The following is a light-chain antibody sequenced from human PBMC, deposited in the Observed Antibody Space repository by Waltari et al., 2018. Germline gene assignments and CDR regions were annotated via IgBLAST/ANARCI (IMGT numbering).Light chain of an antibody. V-gene: IGKV1-33*01. J-gene: IGKJ4*01. CDR1: QEISKY. CDR3: HQYDNLPLT. CDR2: DAS. Sequence: DIQMTQSPSSLSASVGDRVTITCQASQEISKYLNWYQQRPGKAPNLLIYDASKLETGVPSRFSGSGSGTHFTLTINSLQPEDIATYYCHQYDNLPLTFGGGTKVEIK.